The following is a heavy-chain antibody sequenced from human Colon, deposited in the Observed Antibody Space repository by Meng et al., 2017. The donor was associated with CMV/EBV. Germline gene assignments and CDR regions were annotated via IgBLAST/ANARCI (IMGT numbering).Heavy chain of an antibody. CDR2: ITGDDNR. V-gene: IGHV2-70D*14. Sequence: SGPTLVKPPQTLTLTCTFSGFSLTTDALRVHWIRQTPGGALEWLARITGDDNRLFNTSMKTRLSISKDAAKRQVVLSMTNMGPLDTATYFCARGFYLPGRFDAGGFDFWGQGSLVTVSS. CDR1: GFSLTTDALR. J-gene: IGHJ4*02. D-gene: IGHD1-1*01. CDR3: ARGFYLPGRFDAGGFDF.